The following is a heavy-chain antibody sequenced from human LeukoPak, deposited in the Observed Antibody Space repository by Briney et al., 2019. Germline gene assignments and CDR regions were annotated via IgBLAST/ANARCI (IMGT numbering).Heavy chain of an antibody. CDR3: ARALTRRIVATTNYYYYYMDV. CDR2: IIPIFGTA. V-gene: IGHV1-69*05. J-gene: IGHJ6*03. D-gene: IGHD5-12*01. Sequence: EASVKVSCKASGGTFSSYAISWVRQAPGQGLEWMGGIIPIFGTANYAQKFQGRVTITTDESTSTAYMELSSLRSEDTAVYYCARALTRRIVATTNYYYYYMDVWGKGTTVTVSS. CDR1: GGTFSSYA.